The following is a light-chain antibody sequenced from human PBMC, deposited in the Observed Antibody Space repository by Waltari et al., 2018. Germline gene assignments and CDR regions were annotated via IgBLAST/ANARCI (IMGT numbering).Light chain of an antibody. V-gene: IGKV1-39*01. Sequence: DIQMTQSPSSLSASVGDRVTITCRASQSISSYLNWYQQNPGKAPKLLIYAASSLQSGVPSRFSGSGSGTDFTLTISSLQPEDFATYYCQQSYSTLGTFGQGTKLEIK. CDR3: QQSYSTLGT. CDR2: AAS. CDR1: QSISSY. J-gene: IGKJ2*01.